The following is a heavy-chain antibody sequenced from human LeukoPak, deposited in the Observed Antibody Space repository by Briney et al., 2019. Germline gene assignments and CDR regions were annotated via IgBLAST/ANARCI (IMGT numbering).Heavy chain of an antibody. CDR1: GFTFDTYN. CDR3: ARAVAAVHACDI. CDR2: IRSYSSYI. Sequence: LGGSLRLSCAASGFTFDTYNFDWVRQAPGKGLEWVATIRSYSSYIHYADSVKGRLTISRDNAKNSLYLQMNSLRAEDTAVYYCARAVAAVHACDIWGQGTMVTVSS. J-gene: IGHJ3*02. V-gene: IGHV3-21*01. D-gene: IGHD6-13*01.